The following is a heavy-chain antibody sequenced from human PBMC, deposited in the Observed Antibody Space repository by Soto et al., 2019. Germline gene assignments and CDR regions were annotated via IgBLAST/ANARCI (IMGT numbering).Heavy chain of an antibody. CDR3: ARDPGLLWFGELSL. J-gene: IGHJ4*02. D-gene: IGHD3-10*01. V-gene: IGHV1-18*01. CDR2: ISAYNGNT. Sequence: GASVKVSCKASGYTFTSYGISWVRQAPGQGLEWMGWISAYNGNTNYAQKLQGRVTMTTDTSTSTAYMELRSLRSDDTAVYYCARDPGLLWFGELSLWGQGTLVTAPQ. CDR1: GYTFTSYG.